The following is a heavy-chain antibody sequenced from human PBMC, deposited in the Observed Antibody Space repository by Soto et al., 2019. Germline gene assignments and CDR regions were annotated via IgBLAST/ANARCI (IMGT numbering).Heavy chain of an antibody. Sequence: PGGSLRLSCAASGFTFSSYGMHWVRQAPGKGPEWVAVISYDGSNKYYADSVKGRFTISRDNSKNTLYLQMNSLRAEDTAVYYCAKDKVPVVVTAPFDYWGKGTLVTVSS. V-gene: IGHV3-30*18. CDR2: ISYDGSNK. CDR1: GFTFSSYG. D-gene: IGHD2-21*02. CDR3: AKDKVPVVVTAPFDY. J-gene: IGHJ4*02.